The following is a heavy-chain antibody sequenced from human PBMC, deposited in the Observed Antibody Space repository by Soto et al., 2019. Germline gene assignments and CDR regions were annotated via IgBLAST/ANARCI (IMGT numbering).Heavy chain of an antibody. Sequence: QVQLVQSGAEVKKPGASVKVSCKASGYTFTSYAMHWVRQAPGQRLEWMGWINAGNGNTKYSQKFQGRVTITRDTSASTAYMELSSLRSEDTTVYYCARGVGLYSNYDYWGHGTLVTVSS. CDR2: INAGNGNT. D-gene: IGHD2-2*02. V-gene: IGHV1-3*01. CDR1: GYTFTSYA. CDR3: ARGVGLYSNYDY. J-gene: IGHJ4*01.